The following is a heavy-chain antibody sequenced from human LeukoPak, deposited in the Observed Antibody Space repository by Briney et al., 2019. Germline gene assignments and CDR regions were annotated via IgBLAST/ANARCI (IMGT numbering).Heavy chain of an antibody. J-gene: IGHJ3*02. CDR2: IYTSGST. CDR3: ARGVTFGGVIVNDAFDI. Sequence: SETLSLTCTVSGGSISSYYWSWIRQPAGKGLEWIGRIYTSGSTNYKPSLKSRVTMSVDTSKNQFSLKLSSVTAADTAVYYCARGVTFGGVIVNDAFDIWGQGTMVTVSS. CDR1: GGSISSYY. V-gene: IGHV4-4*07. D-gene: IGHD3-16*02.